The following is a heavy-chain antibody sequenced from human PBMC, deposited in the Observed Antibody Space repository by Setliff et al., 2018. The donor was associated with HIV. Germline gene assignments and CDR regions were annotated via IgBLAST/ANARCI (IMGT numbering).Heavy chain of an antibody. D-gene: IGHD3-16*01. Sequence: PGGSLRLSCAASGFTFSTYTMHWVRQAPGKGLDWVTLISFDGDNKYYAESVRGRFTISRDNAKNSLYLQMNSLRAEDTAVYYCVRQFGYYFGYWGQGTLVTVSS. CDR2: ISFDGDNK. J-gene: IGHJ4*02. V-gene: IGHV3-30*04. CDR1: GFTFSTYT. CDR3: VRQFGYYFGY.